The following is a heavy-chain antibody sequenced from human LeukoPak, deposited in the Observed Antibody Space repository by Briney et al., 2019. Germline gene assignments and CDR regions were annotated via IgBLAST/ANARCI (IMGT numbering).Heavy chain of an antibody. CDR3: ARLVRTYYYDSSGYYWDY. CDR1: GGSISSYY. J-gene: IGHJ4*02. Sequence: SEPLSLTCTVSGGSISSYYWSWLRQPPGKGLEYIGYIHYSGSTNYNPSLKSRVTISVDTSKNQFSLKLSSVTAADTAVYYCARLVRTYYYDSSGYYWDYWGQGTLVTVSS. CDR2: IHYSGST. D-gene: IGHD3-22*01. V-gene: IGHV4-59*08.